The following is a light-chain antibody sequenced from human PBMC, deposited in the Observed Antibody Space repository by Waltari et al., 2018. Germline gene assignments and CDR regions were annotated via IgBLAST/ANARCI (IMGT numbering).Light chain of an antibody. CDR2: AAS. CDR1: QDISNS. V-gene: IGKV1-16*02. CDR3: QQYKTSPFA. Sequence: DIQMTQSPSSLSASVGDRVTITCRASQDISNSLAWFQQKPGKAPKSLIYAASSLHSGVPSKFRGSGSGTGFTLTITSLQPEDFATYYCQQYKTSPFAIGPGTKVDFK. J-gene: IGKJ3*01.